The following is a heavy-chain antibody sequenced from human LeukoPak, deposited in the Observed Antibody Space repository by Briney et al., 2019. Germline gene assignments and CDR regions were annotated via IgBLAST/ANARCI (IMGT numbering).Heavy chain of an antibody. CDR2: INHSGST. Sequence: SETLSLTCAVYGGSFSGYYWSWIRQPPGKGLEWIGEINHSGSTNYNPSLKSRVTISVDTSKNQFSLKLSSVTAADTAVYYCARLSGGPRLLWFGELSAFDIWGQGTMVTVSS. J-gene: IGHJ3*02. CDR1: GGSFSGYY. CDR3: ARLSGGPRLLWFGELSAFDI. D-gene: IGHD3-10*01. V-gene: IGHV4-34*01.